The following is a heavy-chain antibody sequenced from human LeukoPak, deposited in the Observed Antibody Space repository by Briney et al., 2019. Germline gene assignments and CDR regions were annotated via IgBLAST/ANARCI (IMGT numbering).Heavy chain of an antibody. CDR3: AEGSNYGDSSF. CDR2: IKPDGSEI. J-gene: IGHJ4*02. D-gene: IGHD4-17*01. V-gene: IGHV3-7*01. Sequence: GGSLRLSCAASGFPFSSYWMSWVRQFPGKGLEWVANIKPDGSEIYYVDSVKGRSIVSRDNAKNSLYLQMNSLRAEGTAMYYCAEGSNYGDSSFWGQGALVTVSS. CDR1: GFPFSSYW.